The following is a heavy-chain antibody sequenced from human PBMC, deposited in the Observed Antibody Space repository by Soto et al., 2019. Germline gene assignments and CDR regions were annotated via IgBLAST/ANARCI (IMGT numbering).Heavy chain of an antibody. D-gene: IGHD6-13*01. CDR2: LSESGGST. CDR1: GFSFSDYA. V-gene: IGHV3-23*01. J-gene: IGHJ4*02. CDR3: AKRSPYSSGWYSPIFDY. Sequence: PGGTMRLSCVASGFSFSDYALSWGRRAPGKGLEWVSVLSESGGSTHYADSVRGRITVSRDNSKNSLSLRMNSLRDEDTAVYFCAKRSPYSSGWYSPIFDYWGQGARVTVAS.